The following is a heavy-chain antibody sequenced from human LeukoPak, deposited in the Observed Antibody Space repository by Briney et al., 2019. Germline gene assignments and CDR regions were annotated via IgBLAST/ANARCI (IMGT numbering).Heavy chain of an antibody. CDR1: RFTFNSYA. CDR2: IGGSNGIT. D-gene: IGHD5-12*01. CDR3: ARNENSGWGYFDY. J-gene: IGHJ4*02. V-gene: IGHV3-23*01. Sequence: GGSLRLSCAASRFTFNSYAMSWVRQAPGKGLEWVSVIGGSNGITFYVGSVKGRFTISRDNSKDTLYLQMNSLRAEDTAVYYCARNENSGWGYFDYWDQGTLVTVSS.